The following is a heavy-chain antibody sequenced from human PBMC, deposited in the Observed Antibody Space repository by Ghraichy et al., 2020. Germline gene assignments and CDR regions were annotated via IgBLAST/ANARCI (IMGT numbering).Heavy chain of an antibody. CDR1: GGSISSSSYY. D-gene: IGHD3-22*01. CDR2: IYYSGST. CDR3: ASRGDSSGSYDHYYFDY. V-gene: IGHV4-39*01. J-gene: IGHJ4*02. Sequence: SETLSLTCTVSGGSISSSSYYWGWIRQPPGKGLEWIGSIYYSGSTYYNPSLKSRVTISVDTSKNQFSLKLSSVTAADTAVYYCASRGDSSGSYDHYYFDYWGQGTLVTVSS.